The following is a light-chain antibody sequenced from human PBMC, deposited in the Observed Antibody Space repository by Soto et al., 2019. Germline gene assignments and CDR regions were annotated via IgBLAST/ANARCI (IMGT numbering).Light chain of an antibody. CDR1: QSVTSTH. CDR2: GAS. Sequence: EIVLTQSPGTLSLSPGERATLSCRASQSVTSTHLAWYQQKPGQAPRLLIYGASSRATGIPDRFSGSGSGTGFTLTISRLEPDDLAVYYCQQYGSSPWTFGQGTKVEIK. CDR3: QQYGSSPWT. J-gene: IGKJ1*01. V-gene: IGKV3-20*01.